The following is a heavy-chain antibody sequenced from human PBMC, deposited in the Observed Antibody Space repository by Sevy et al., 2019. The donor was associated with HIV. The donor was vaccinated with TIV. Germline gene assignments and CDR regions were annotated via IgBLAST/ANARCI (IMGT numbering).Heavy chain of an antibody. Sequence: SETLSLTCTVSGGSISSYYWSWIRQPPGKGLEWIGYIYYSGSTNYNPSLKSRVTISVDTSKNQFSLKLSSVTAADTAVYYCAITKAYYYDSSGYSNDAFDIWGQGTMVTVSS. V-gene: IGHV4-59*01. D-gene: IGHD3-22*01. CDR1: GGSISSYY. J-gene: IGHJ3*02. CDR2: IYYSGST. CDR3: AITKAYYYDSSGYSNDAFDI.